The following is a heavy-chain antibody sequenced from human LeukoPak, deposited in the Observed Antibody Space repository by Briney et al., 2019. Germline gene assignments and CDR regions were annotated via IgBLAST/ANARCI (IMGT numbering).Heavy chain of an antibody. CDR2: LYTSGST. D-gene: IGHD2-2*01. CDR3: ARDGGIVVADAPAAFDI. CDR1: GASISSYY. Sequence: PSETLSLTCTVSGASISSYYWSWIRQPAGKGLEWIGRLYTSGSTNYNPSLKSRVTMSLDTSKNQFSLKLSSVTAADTAVYYCARDGGIVVADAPAAFDIWGQGTMVTVSS. V-gene: IGHV4-4*07. J-gene: IGHJ3*02.